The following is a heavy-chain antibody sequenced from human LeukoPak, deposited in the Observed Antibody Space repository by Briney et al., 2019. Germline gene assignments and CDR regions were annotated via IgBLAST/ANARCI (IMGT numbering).Heavy chain of an antibody. V-gene: IGHV3-33*01. J-gene: IGHJ3*02. CDR1: GFIFSNYG. Sequence: PGGSLRLSCAASGFIFSNYGMRWVRQAPGKGLEWVAVIWYDGSNKCYADSVKGRFTISRDNSKNTVYLQMNSLRAEDTAVYYCARGLRNTDTFDIWGQGTMVTVSS. CDR2: IWYDGSNK. CDR3: ARGLRNTDTFDI.